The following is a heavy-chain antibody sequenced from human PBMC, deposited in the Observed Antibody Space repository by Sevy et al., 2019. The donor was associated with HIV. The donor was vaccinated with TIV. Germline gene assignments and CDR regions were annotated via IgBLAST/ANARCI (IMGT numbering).Heavy chain of an antibody. Sequence: AGSLRLSCAASGFTFRIDGMSWVRQAPGRELEWVSSISGPGALTYYADSVKGRFTISRDNSKNTLFLQMNSLRAEDTTLSFCAKGDEPATDYADYVPNGFDIWGQGTMVTVSS. J-gene: IGHJ3*02. D-gene: IGHD4-17*01. CDR3: AKGDEPATDYADYVPNGFDI. CDR1: GFTFRIDG. V-gene: IGHV3-23*01. CDR2: ISGPGALT.